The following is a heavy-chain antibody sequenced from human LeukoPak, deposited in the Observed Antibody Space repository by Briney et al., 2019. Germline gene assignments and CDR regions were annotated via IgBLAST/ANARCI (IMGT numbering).Heavy chain of an antibody. CDR1: GFTFSSYA. J-gene: IGHJ6*02. Sequence: GGSLRLSCAASGFTFSSYAMSWVRPAPGKGLEWVSASGSGGSTYYADSVKGRFTISRDNSKNTLYLQMNSLRAEDTAVYYCAEAPAGYYDSSGYYVYYYYGMDVWGQGTTVTVSS. CDR2: SGSGGST. CDR3: AEAPAGYYDSSGYYVYYYYGMDV. D-gene: IGHD3-22*01. V-gene: IGHV3-23*01.